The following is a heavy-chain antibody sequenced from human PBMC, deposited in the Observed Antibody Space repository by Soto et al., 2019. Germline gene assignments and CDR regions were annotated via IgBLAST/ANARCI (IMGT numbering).Heavy chain of an antibody. CDR3: ARVDSSTLDYYYGMDV. V-gene: IGHV3-30-3*01. Sequence: QVQLVESGGGVVQPGRSLRLSCAASGFTFSSYAMHWVRQAPGKGLEWVAVISYDGSNKYYADSVKGRFTISRDNSKNTLYLQMNSLRAEDTAVYYCARVDSSTLDYYYGMDVWGQGTTVTVSS. D-gene: IGHD6-13*01. J-gene: IGHJ6*02. CDR1: GFTFSSYA. CDR2: ISYDGSNK.